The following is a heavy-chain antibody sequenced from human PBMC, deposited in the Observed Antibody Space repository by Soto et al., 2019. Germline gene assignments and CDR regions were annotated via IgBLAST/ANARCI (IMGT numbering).Heavy chain of an antibody. J-gene: IGHJ3*02. D-gene: IGHD3-10*01. CDR2: FDPEDGET. Sequence: ASVKVSCKFSGYTLTELSMHWVRQANGKGLEWMGGFDPEDGETIYAQKFQGRVTMTEDTSTDTAYMELSSLRSEDTAVYYCATGTMVRGVIIKWAHDAFDIWGQGTMVTVSS. CDR3: ATGTMVRGVIIKWAHDAFDI. V-gene: IGHV1-24*01. CDR1: GYTLTELS.